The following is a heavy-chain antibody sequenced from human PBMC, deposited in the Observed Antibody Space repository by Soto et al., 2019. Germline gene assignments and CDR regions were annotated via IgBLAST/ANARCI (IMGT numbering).Heavy chain of an antibody. J-gene: IGHJ6*03. CDR1: GFTFSSYA. Sequence: EVQLLESGGGLVQPGGSLTLSCAASGFTFSSYAMSWLRQAPGKGLEWVAILGGNGFTTYYADSVKGRFTISGDKSKSTLFLQMNSLRADDTGVYYCAKALRPSLNFFYYMDVWGRGTSVTVSS. V-gene: IGHV3-23*01. CDR2: LGGNGFTT. CDR3: AKALRPSLNFFYYMDV. D-gene: IGHD2-2*01.